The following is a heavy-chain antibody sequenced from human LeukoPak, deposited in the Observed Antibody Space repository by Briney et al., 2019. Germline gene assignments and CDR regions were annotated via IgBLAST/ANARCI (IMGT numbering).Heavy chain of an antibody. CDR2: IYYSGST. CDR3: ARDQYCSSTSCAPGWFDP. Sequence: PSETLSLTCTVSGGSISSGDYYWSWIRQPPGKGPEWIGHIYYSGSTYYNPSLKSRVTISVDTSKNQFSLKLSSVTAADTAVYYCARDQYCSSTSCAPGWFDPWGQGTLVTVSS. CDR1: GGSISSGDYY. V-gene: IGHV4-30-4*08. D-gene: IGHD2-2*01. J-gene: IGHJ5*02.